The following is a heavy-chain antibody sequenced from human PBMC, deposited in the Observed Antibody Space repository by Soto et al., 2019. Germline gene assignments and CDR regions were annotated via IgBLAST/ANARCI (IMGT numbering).Heavy chain of an antibody. CDR2: IDPSDSYT. CDR3: ARIAAAYYYYYGMDV. V-gene: IGHV5-10-1*01. D-gene: IGHD6-13*01. J-gene: IGHJ6*02. CDR1: GYSFTSYW. Sequence: GESLKISCKGSGYSFTSYWISWVRQMPGKGLEWMGRIDPSDSYTNYSPSFQGHVTISADKSISTAYLQWSSLKASDTAMYYCARIAAAYYYYYGMDVWGQGTTVTVSS.